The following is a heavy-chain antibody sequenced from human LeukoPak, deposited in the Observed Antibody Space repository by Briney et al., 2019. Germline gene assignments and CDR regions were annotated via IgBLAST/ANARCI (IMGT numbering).Heavy chain of an antibody. CDR1: GYTLTELS. J-gene: IGHJ4*02. V-gene: IGHV1-24*01. D-gene: IGHD5-18*01. CDR2: FDPEDGEA. CDR3: ATAQAWIQLWVLLNY. Sequence: ASVKVSCKVSGYTLTELSMHWVRQAPGKGLEWMGGFDPEDGEAIYAQKFQGRVTMTEDTSTDTAYMELSSLRSEDTAVYYCATAQAWIQLWVLLNYWGQGTLVTVSS.